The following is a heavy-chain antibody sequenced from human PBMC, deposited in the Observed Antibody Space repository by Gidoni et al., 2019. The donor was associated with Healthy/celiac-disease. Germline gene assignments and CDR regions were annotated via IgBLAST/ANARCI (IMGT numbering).Heavy chain of an antibody. D-gene: IGHD3-10*01. CDR1: GYSFTSYW. CDR2: IDPSDSYT. J-gene: IGHJ4*02. Sequence: EVQLVQSGAEVKKPGESLRISCKGSGYSFTSYWISWVRQMPGKGLEWMGRIDPSDSYTNYSPSFQGHVTISADKSISTAYLQWSSLKASDTAMYYCARHYYGSESYYWPQGGTTEEIDYWGQGTLVTVSS. CDR3: ARHYYGSESYYWPQGGTTEEIDY. V-gene: IGHV5-10-1*01.